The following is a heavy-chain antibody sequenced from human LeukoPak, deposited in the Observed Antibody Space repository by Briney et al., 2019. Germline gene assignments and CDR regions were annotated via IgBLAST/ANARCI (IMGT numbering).Heavy chain of an antibody. Sequence: SLRLSCAASGFTFDDYAMHWVRQAPGKGLEWVSGISWNSGSIAYADSVKGRFTISRDDAKNSLYLQMNSLRPEDTALYYCAKDGSSHSNMLTAYDYWGQGTLVTVSS. D-gene: IGHD3-16*01. CDR3: AKDGSSHSNMLTAYDY. V-gene: IGHV3-9*01. CDR2: ISWNSGSI. J-gene: IGHJ4*02. CDR1: GFTFDDYA.